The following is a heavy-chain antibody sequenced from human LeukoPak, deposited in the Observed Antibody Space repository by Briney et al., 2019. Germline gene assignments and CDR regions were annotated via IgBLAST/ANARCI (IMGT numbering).Heavy chain of an antibody. CDR3: ARSDYGGNSAIFGY. CDR1: GYTFTSYY. V-gene: IGHV1-46*01. J-gene: IGHJ4*02. CDR2: INPSGGST. Sequence: VASVKVSCTASGYTFTSYYMHWVREAPGQGLEWMGIINPSGGSTSYAQKFQGRVTMTRDTSTSTDYMELSSLRSEDTAVYYCARSDYGGNSAIFGYWGQGTLVTVSS. D-gene: IGHD4-23*01.